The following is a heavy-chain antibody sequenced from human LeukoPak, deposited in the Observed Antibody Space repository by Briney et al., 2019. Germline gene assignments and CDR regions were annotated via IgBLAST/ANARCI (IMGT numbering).Heavy chain of an antibody. CDR3: ARFYDGSGYADN. CDR1: GGSTFSGGSY. Sequence: SETLSLTCTVSGGSTFSGGSYWSWIRQHPGKGLEWIGYVFYSGSAYYNPSLKSRATISVDTSKNQFSLKLSSVTAADTAVYYCARFYDGSGYADNWGQGTLVTVSS. V-gene: IGHV4-31*03. D-gene: IGHD3-22*01. CDR2: VFYSGSA. J-gene: IGHJ4*02.